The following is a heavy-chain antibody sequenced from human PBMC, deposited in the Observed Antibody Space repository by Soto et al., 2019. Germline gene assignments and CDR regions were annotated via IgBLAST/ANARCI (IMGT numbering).Heavy chain of an antibody. CDR2: INPNSGGT. CDR1: GYTFTGYY. D-gene: IGHD2-21*01. V-gene: IGHV1-2*04. J-gene: IGHJ6*02. CDR3: ARGVAGYYYYGMDV. Sequence: ASVKVSCKASGYTFTGYYMHWVRQAPGQRLEWMGWINPNSGGTNYAQKFQGWVTMTRDTSISTAYMELSRLRSDDTAVYYCARGVAGYYYYGMDVWGQGTTVTVSS.